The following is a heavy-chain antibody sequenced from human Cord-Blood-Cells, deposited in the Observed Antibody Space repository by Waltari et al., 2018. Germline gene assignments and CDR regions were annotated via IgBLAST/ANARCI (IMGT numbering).Heavy chain of an antibody. Sequence: EVQLVESGGGLVQPGGSLRLSCAASGFTFSSSWMSWVRQAPGKGLEWVANIKQDGSEKYYVDSVKGRFTISRDNAKNSLYLQMNSLRAEDTAVYYCARDLGWFDPWGQGTLVTVSS. V-gene: IGHV3-7*01. J-gene: IGHJ5*02. CDR3: ARDLGWFDP. CDR2: IKQDGSEK. CDR1: GFTFSSSW.